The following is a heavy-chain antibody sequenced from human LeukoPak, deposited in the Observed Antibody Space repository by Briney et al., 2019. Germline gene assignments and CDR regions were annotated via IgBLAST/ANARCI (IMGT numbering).Heavy chain of an antibody. CDR1: GGTFSSYA. D-gene: IGHD2-2*01. J-gene: IGHJ6*03. Sequence: SVKVSCKASGGTFSSYAISWVRQAPGQGLEWMGGIIPIFGTANYAQKFQGRVTITTDESTSTAYMEPSSLRSEDTAVYYCARGNERDCSSTSCYGRMDYYYYMDVWGKGTTVTVSS. CDR3: ARGNERDCSSTSCYGRMDYYYYMDV. V-gene: IGHV1-69*05. CDR2: IIPIFGTA.